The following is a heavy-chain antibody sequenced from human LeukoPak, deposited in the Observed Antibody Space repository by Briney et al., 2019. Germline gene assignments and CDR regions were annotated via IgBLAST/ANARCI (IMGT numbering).Heavy chain of an antibody. D-gene: IGHD6-13*01. CDR3: AKEAIAAAGLSRAPFDY. V-gene: IGHV3-9*01. J-gene: IGHJ4*02. CDR2: ISWNSGSI. CDR1: GFTFDDYA. Sequence: PGGSLRLSRAASGFTFDDYAMHWVRQAPGKGLEWVSGISWNSGSIGYADSVKGRFTISRDNAKNSLYLQMNSLRAEDTALYYCAKEAIAAAGLSRAPFDYWGQGTLVTVSS.